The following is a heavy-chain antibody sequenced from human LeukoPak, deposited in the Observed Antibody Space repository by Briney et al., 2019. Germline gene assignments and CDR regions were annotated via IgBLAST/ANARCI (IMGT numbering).Heavy chain of an antibody. CDR2: IYYGGRT. Sequence: PSETLSFTCNVSGGSISSTTDYWAWLRQPPGRGLEWIGSIYYGGRTFDNPSLKSRVTISIDTSKNQFFLKVTSVTAADTAVYYCARQKWLVGYMDVWDKGTTVTVSS. J-gene: IGHJ6*03. D-gene: IGHD6-19*01. CDR1: GGSISSTTDY. CDR3: ARQKWLVGYMDV. V-gene: IGHV4-39*01.